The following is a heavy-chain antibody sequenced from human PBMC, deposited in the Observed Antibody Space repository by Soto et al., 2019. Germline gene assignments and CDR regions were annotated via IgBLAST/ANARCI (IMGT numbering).Heavy chain of an antibody. Sequence: EVQLVDSGGGLVQPGRSLRLSCTASGFTFGDYAMIWVRQAPGEGLEWVGYITSKNYGGTTEYAASVKGRFAISRDDSKSIVYLQMNSLKTEDTAIYYCTRLPPARRGYCSGGSCYPFDYWGQGTLVTVSS. J-gene: IGHJ4*02. D-gene: IGHD2-15*01. CDR2: ITSKNYGGTT. V-gene: IGHV3-49*04. CDR1: GFTFGDYA. CDR3: TRLPPARRGYCSGGSCYPFDY.